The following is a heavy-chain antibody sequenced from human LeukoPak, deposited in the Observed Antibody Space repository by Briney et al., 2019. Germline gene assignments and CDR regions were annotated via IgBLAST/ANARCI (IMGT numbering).Heavy chain of an antibody. J-gene: IGHJ3*02. CDR3: VREIEDAFDI. CDR1: GGSMRTYY. Sequence: LETLSLTCTVSGGSMRTYYWSWIRQPAGKGLEWIGRIYASGSTNYNPSLKSRVTVSVDTSKNQFSLNLRSVTAADTAVYYCVREIEDAFDIWGQGTVVTVSS. V-gene: IGHV4-4*07. CDR2: IYASGST. D-gene: IGHD2/OR15-2a*01.